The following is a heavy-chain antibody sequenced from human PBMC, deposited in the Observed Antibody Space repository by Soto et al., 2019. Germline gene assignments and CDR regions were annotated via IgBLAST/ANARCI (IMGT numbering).Heavy chain of an antibody. CDR2: ISGSGGST. CDR1: GFTFSSYA. V-gene: IGHV3-23*01. D-gene: IGHD6-19*01. Sequence: GGSLRLSCAASGFTFSSYAMSWVRQAPGKGLEWVSAISGSGGSTYYADSVKGRFTISRDNSKNTLYLQMNSLRAGDTAVYYCAKPLSSGWYYFDYWGQGTLVTVSS. J-gene: IGHJ4*02. CDR3: AKPLSSGWYYFDY.